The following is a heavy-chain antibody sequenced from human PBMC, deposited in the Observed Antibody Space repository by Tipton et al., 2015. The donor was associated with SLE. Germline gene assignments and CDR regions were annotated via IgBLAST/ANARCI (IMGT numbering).Heavy chain of an antibody. CDR2: INHSGST. V-gene: IGHV4-34*01. CDR3: ARSPGFWYIDV. CDR1: GGSFTMYY. J-gene: IGHJ6*03. D-gene: IGHD2-2*03. Sequence: TLSLTCAVSGGSFTMYYWSWIRQSPGKGLEWIGEINHSGSTNYNPSLKARVTLSADTSKNQVSLRLTSVTAADTAVYYCARSPGFWYIDVWGKGTTVTVSS.